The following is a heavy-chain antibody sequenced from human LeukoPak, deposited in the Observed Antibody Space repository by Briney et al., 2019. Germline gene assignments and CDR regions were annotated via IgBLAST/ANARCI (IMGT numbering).Heavy chain of an antibody. CDR2: IYYSGST. CDR1: GGSISSYY. CDR3: ARTTEGYAGGPGYSYYYYMDV. J-gene: IGHJ6*03. D-gene: IGHD5-12*01. Sequence: SETLSLTCTVSGGSISSYYWSWIRQPPGKGLEWIGSIYYSGSTYYNPSLKSRVTISVDTSKNQVSLKLRSVTAADTAVYYCARTTEGYAGGPGYSYYYYMDVWGKGTTVTISS. V-gene: IGHV4-59*01.